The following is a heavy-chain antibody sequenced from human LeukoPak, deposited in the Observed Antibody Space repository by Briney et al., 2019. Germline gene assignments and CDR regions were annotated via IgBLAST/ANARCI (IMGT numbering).Heavy chain of an antibody. D-gene: IGHD1-26*01. Sequence: GGSLRLSCAASGFTFSDYAMSWVRQAPGKGLEWVAVISYDGSNKYYADSVKGRFTISRDNSKNTLYLQMNSLRAEDTAVYYCARDQIVGAADYYYYGMDVWGQGTTVTVSS. CDR2: ISYDGSNK. CDR3: ARDQIVGAADYYYYGMDV. V-gene: IGHV3-30-3*01. CDR1: GFTFSDYA. J-gene: IGHJ6*02.